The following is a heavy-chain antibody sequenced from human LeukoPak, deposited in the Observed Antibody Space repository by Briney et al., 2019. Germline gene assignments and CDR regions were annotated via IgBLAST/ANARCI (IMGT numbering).Heavy chain of an antibody. J-gene: IGHJ5*02. D-gene: IGHD4-23*01. V-gene: IGHV1-18*01. CDR2: ISAYNGNT. CDR1: GYTFTSYG. Sequence: ASVKVSCKASGYTFTSYGISWVRQAPGQGLEWMGWISAYNGNTNYAQKLQGRVTMTTDTSTSTAYMELRSLRSDDTAVYYCARHYGGNSGLSVWRWFDPWGQGTLVTVSS. CDR3: ARHYGGNSGLSVWRWFDP.